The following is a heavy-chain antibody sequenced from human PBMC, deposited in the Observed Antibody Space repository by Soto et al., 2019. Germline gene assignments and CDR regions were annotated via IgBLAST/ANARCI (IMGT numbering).Heavy chain of an antibody. CDR1: GFAFANYA. Sequence: EVQLLDSGGDSVQPGGSLRLSCAASGFAFANYAMTWVRQASGKGLEWVSTIGGGGGSTYYADSVRGRFTISRDNSKNTVYLQMNSLRAEDTAVYFCAQERLARGADYWGQGTLVTVSS. CDR2: IGGGGGST. J-gene: IGHJ4*02. D-gene: IGHD6-6*01. CDR3: AQERLARGADY. V-gene: IGHV3-23*01.